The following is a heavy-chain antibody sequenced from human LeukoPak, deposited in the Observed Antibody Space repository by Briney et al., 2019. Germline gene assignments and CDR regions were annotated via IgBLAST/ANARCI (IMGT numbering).Heavy chain of an antibody. CDR1: GYTFTGYY. Sequence: ASVKVSCKASGYTFTGYYMYWGRPAPGQGLEWMGWINPNSGGTNYAQKFQGSVTMTRDTSISTAYMELSRLRSDDTAVYYCARIVNGRIAVAGTRPSQPADYWGQGTLVTVSS. CDR2: INPNSGGT. D-gene: IGHD6-19*01. V-gene: IGHV1-2*02. J-gene: IGHJ4*02. CDR3: ARIVNGRIAVAGTRPSQPADY.